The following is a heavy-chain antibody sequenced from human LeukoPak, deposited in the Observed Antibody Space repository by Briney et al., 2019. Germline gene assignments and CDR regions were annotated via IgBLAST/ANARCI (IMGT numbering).Heavy chain of an antibody. CDR1: GFTVSSNY. D-gene: IGHD1-26*01. V-gene: IGHV3-66*02. CDR2: IYSDGTT. CDR3: AREGSGSYYMDFDY. J-gene: IGHJ4*02. Sequence: PGGSVRLSCAASGFTVSSNYMTWVRQAPGKWREWVSVIYSDGTTYYADSVKGRFTISRDNLKNILYLEMNSLRTEDTAVYYCAREGSGSYYMDFDYWGRRTLVTVSS.